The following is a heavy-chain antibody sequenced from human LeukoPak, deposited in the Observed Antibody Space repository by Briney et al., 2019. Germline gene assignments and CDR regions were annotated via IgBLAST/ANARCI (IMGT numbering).Heavy chain of an antibody. CDR2: ISGGGSST. CDR1: GFTFTSYA. Sequence: PGGSLRLSCAASGFTFTSYAMSWVRQAPGKGLEWVSVISGGGSSTYYADSVKGRFTISRDNSKNTLYLQMNGLRGEDTAVYYCAKESDQLDVWGKGTTVTVSS. D-gene: IGHD2-21*01. V-gene: IGHV3-23*01. J-gene: IGHJ6*04. CDR3: AKESDQLDV.